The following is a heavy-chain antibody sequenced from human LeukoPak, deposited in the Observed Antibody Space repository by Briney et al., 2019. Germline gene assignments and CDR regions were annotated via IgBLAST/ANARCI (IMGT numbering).Heavy chain of an antibody. Sequence: PGGSLRLSCAASGVTFSRHGMSWVRQAPGKGLEWVSTISGSGYNTYYAESVMGRFTISRDNSKNTMYLQMSSLRAEDTAVYYCAKGAEEGVVITSVYYYYMDVWGKGTTVTISS. CDR1: GVTFSRHG. CDR2: ISGSGYNT. D-gene: IGHD3-22*01. CDR3: AKGAEEGVVITSVYYYYMDV. V-gene: IGHV3-23*01. J-gene: IGHJ6*03.